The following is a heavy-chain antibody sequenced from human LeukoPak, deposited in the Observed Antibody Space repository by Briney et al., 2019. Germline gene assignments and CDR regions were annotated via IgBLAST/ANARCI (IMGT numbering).Heavy chain of an antibody. V-gene: IGHV3-48*01. J-gene: IGHJ4*02. D-gene: IGHD3-3*01. CDR1: GFTFSSYS. CDR3: ARGPYKDFWSGYSDY. CDR2: ISSSSTTI. Sequence: QTGGSLRLSCSASGFTFSSYSMNWVRQAPGKGLEWVSYISSSSTTIYYADSVKGRFTNSRDNAKNSLYLQMNSLRVADTAVYYCARGPYKDFWSGYSDYWGQGTLVTVSS.